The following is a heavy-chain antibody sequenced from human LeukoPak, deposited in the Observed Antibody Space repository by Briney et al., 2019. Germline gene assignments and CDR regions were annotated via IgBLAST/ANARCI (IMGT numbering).Heavy chain of an antibody. Sequence: GGSLRLSCAASGFTFGSYGMHWVRQAPGKGLEWVAVIWYDGSNKYYADSVKGRFTISRDNSKNTLYLQMNSLRAEDTAVYYCARDKWELPEYYFDYWGQGTLVTVSS. CDR1: GFTFGSYG. V-gene: IGHV3-33*01. CDR3: ARDKWELPEYYFDY. J-gene: IGHJ4*02. CDR2: IWYDGSNK. D-gene: IGHD1-26*01.